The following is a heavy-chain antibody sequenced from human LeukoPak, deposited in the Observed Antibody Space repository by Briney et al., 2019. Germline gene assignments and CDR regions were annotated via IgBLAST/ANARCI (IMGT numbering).Heavy chain of an antibody. J-gene: IGHJ4*02. CDR1: GGSISSGGYY. Sequence: SETLSLTCAVSGGSISSGGYYWSWIRQHPGKGLEWIGYIYYSGSTYYNPSLKSRVTISVDTSKNQFSLKLSSVTAADTAVYYCARSHKVGATLYGYWGQGTLVTVSS. D-gene: IGHD1-26*01. CDR2: IYYSGST. CDR3: ARSHKVGATLYGY. V-gene: IGHV4-31*11.